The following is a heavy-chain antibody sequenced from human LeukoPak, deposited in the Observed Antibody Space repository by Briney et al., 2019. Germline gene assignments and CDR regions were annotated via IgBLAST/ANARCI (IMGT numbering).Heavy chain of an antibody. D-gene: IGHD6-13*01. CDR1: GGTFSSYA. J-gene: IGHJ6*03. CDR2: IIPIFGTA. V-gene: IGHV1-69*06. Sequence: SVKVSCKASGGTFSSYAISWVRQAPGQGLEWMGGIIPIFGTANYAQKFQGRVTITADKSTSTAYMELSSLRSEDTAVYYCARGGVAAGPWPYYYYMDVWGKGTTVTVSS. CDR3: ARGGVAAGPWPYYYYMDV.